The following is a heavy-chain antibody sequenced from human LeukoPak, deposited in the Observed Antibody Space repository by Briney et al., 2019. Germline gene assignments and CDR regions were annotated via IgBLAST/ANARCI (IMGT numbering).Heavy chain of an antibody. CDR1: GFTFSDYY. J-gene: IGHJ4*02. Sequence: GGSLRLSCAASGFTFSDYYMFWIRQAPGKGLEWVSYISSSGSTKYYADSVKGRFTISRDNAKNSLYLQMNSLRAEDTAVYYCARDGVLRHFDWLYYFDYWGQGTLVTVSS. CDR2: ISSSGSTK. CDR3: ARDGVLRHFDWLYYFDY. D-gene: IGHD3-9*01. V-gene: IGHV3-11*01.